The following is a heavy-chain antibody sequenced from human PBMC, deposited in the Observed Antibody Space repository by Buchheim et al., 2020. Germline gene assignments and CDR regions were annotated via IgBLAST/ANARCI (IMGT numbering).Heavy chain of an antibody. V-gene: IGHV3-30-3*01. J-gene: IGHJ6*02. CDR3: ARGTVRVVATNVDV. CDR2: ISYDGSNK. Sequence: QVQLVESGGGVVQPGRSLRLSCAASGFPFSSLAMHWVRQAPGKGLEWVAVISYDGSNKYYADSVKGRFTISRDTSKNTLYLQLNSLRAEDTAVYYCARGTVRVVATNVDVWGQGTT. CDR1: GFPFSSLA. D-gene: IGHD5-12*01.